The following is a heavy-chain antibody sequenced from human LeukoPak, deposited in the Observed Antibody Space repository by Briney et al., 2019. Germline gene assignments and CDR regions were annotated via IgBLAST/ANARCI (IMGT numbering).Heavy chain of an antibody. D-gene: IGHD6-13*01. Sequence: GGSLRLSCAASGFTFSSYGMSWVRQAPGKGLEGGSAISGSGGSTYYADSVKGRFTISRDNSKNTLYLQMNSLRAEDTAVYYCAKDGLGAAAGTFDYWGQGTLVTVSS. CDR2: ISGSGGST. CDR1: GFTFSSYG. CDR3: AKDGLGAAAGTFDY. J-gene: IGHJ4*02. V-gene: IGHV3-23*01.